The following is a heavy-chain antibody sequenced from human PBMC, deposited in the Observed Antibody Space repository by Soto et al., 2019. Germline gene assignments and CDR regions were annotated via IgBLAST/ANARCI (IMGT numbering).Heavy chain of an antibody. CDR1: GGTFSSYS. J-gene: IGHJ4*02. V-gene: IGHV1-69*01. D-gene: IGHD1-26*01. CDR2: IIPIIGTA. CDR3: ARDGGRHSGGIDY. Sequence: QVQLVQSGAEVKKPGSSVKVSCKASGGTFSSYSINWVRQAPGPGLEWMGEIIPIIGTANYAQKFQGRVTITADESTSTAYMELSSLRSEDTAVYYGARDGGRHSGGIDYWGQGTLVTVSS.